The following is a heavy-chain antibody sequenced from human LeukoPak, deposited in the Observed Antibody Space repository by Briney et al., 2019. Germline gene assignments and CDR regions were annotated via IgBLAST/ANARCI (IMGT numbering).Heavy chain of an antibody. Sequence: ASVKVSCEASGYTFTGYYMHWVRQAPGKGLEWMGGFDPEDGETIYAQKFQGRVTMTEDTSTDTAYMELSSLRSEDTAVYYCATEVHCSSTSCYSVFDPWGQGTLVTVSS. V-gene: IGHV1-24*01. CDR2: FDPEDGET. CDR1: GYTFTGYY. CDR3: ATEVHCSSTSCYSVFDP. D-gene: IGHD2-2*01. J-gene: IGHJ5*02.